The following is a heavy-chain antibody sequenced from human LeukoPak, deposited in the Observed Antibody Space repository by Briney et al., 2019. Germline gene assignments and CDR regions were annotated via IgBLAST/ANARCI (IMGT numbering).Heavy chain of an antibody. Sequence: SVKVSCKASGGTFSSYAISWVRQAPGQGLEWMGGIIPIFGTANYAQKFQGRVTITADESTSTAYMELRSLRSDDTAVYYCARGAPYYYDSSGYSPWGQGTLVTVSS. CDR3: ARGAPYYYDSSGYSP. D-gene: IGHD3-22*01. CDR1: GGTFSSYA. J-gene: IGHJ5*02. V-gene: IGHV1-69*13. CDR2: IIPIFGTA.